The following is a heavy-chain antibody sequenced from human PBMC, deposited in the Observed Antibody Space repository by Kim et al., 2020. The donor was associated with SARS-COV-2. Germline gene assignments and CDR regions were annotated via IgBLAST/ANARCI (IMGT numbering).Heavy chain of an antibody. V-gene: IGHV3-74*01. CDR3: VRRDTYYYYGMDV. Sequence: YADSVKGRITISRDNAKNTLYLQMNSLRAEDTAVYYCVRRDTYYYYGMDVWGQGTTVTVSS. J-gene: IGHJ6*02.